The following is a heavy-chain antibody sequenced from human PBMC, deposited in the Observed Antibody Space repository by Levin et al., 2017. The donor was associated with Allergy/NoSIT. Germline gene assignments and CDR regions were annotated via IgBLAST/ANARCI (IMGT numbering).Heavy chain of an antibody. CDR3: AKSVGPKNYDFWSGSGSYYVIDV. CDR1: GFGFNNYA. CDR2: IWYDGITK. Sequence: QPGGSLRLSCAASGFGFNNYAVHWVRQAPGKGLEWAAVIWYDGITKYYADSVKDRFTVSRDNSKKSVFLDMNSLRAEDTAVYYCAKSVGPKNYDFWSGSGSYYVIDVWGQGTTVTVSS. V-gene: IGHV3-33*06. D-gene: IGHD3-3*01. J-gene: IGHJ6*02.